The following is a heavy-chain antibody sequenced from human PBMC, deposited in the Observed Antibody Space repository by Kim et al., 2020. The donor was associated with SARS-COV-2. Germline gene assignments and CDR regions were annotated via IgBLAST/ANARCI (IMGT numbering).Heavy chain of an antibody. CDR2: ISWNSGSI. D-gene: IGHD2-15*01. CDR1: GFTFDDYA. V-gene: IGHV3-9*01. J-gene: IGHJ3*02. Sequence: GGSLRLSCAASGFTFDDYAMHWVRQAPGKGLEWVSGISWNSGSIGYADSVKGRFTISRDNAKNSLYLQMNSLRAEDTALYYCAKDIGGILNCSGGSCYSLNAFDIWGQGTMVTVSS. CDR3: AKDIGGILNCSGGSCYSLNAFDI.